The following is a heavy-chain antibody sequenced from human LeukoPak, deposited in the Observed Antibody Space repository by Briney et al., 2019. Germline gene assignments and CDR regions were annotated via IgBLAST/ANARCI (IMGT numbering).Heavy chain of an antibody. J-gene: IGHJ6*02. V-gene: IGHV3-30*18. D-gene: IGHD2-15*01. CDR2: ISYDGSNK. CDR1: GFTFSSYG. Sequence: GRSLRLSCAASGFTFSSYGMHWVRQAPGKGLEWVAVISYDGSNKYYADSVKGRFTISRDNSKNTLYLQMNSLRAEDTAVYYCAKAGGPKYYYYGMDVWGQGTTVTVSS. CDR3: AKAGGPKYYYYGMDV.